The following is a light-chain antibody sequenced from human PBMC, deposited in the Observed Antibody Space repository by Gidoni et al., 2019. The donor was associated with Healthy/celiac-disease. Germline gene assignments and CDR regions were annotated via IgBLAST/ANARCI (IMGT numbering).Light chain of an antibody. J-gene: IGKJ5*01. Sequence: EIVLTQSPGTLSLSPGERATLSSRASQSVSSSYLAWYQQKPGQAPRLLIYGASSRATGIPDRFSGSGSGTDFTLTISRLEPEDFAVYYCQQYGSSPGITFXQXTRLEIK. V-gene: IGKV3-20*01. CDR1: QSVSSSY. CDR3: QQYGSSPGIT. CDR2: GAS.